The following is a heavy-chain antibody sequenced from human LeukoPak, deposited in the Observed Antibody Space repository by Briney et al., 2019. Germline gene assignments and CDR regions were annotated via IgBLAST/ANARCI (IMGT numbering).Heavy chain of an antibody. CDR3: AKDDAWGRYKD. D-gene: IGHD3-16*01. Sequence: GGSLRLSCAASEFSVGSNYMTWVRQAPGKGLEWVSGISPSGGITYYTDSVRGRFTISRDNSKNTVSLQMNSLRGEDTAVYYCAKDDAWGRYKDWGQGTLVTVSS. CDR2: ISPSGGIT. CDR1: EFSVGSNY. V-gene: IGHV3-23*01. J-gene: IGHJ1*01.